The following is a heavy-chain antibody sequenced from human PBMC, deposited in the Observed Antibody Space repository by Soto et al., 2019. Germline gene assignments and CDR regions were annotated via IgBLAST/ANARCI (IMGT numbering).Heavy chain of an antibody. Sequence: QITLKESGPTLVKPTQTLTLTCTFSGFSLTTRGVGVGWIRQPPGKALACLALIYWDDDKRYSPSLQSRLSIPKYTTKNQVVLTITHVDPVDTATYSCAHIPNYYHYDWFDPWGQGTLVSVSS. V-gene: IGHV2-5*02. CDR3: AHIPNYYHYDWFDP. J-gene: IGHJ5*02. D-gene: IGHD3-16*01. CDR1: GFSLTTRGVG. CDR2: IYWDDDK.